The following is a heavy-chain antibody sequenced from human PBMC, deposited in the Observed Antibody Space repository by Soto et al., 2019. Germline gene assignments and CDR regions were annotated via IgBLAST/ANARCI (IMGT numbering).Heavy chain of an antibody. Sequence: QVQLQESGPGLVKPSQTLSLTCTVSGGSISSGGYYWSWIRQHPGKGLEWIGYIYYSGSTYYNPSLKTRVTISVDTSKNQFSLQLSSVTAADTAVYYCARTVRGYSYGSYFDYWGQGTLVTVSS. J-gene: IGHJ4*02. D-gene: IGHD5-18*01. CDR1: GGSISSGGYY. CDR3: ARTVRGYSYGSYFDY. V-gene: IGHV4-31*03. CDR2: IYYSGST.